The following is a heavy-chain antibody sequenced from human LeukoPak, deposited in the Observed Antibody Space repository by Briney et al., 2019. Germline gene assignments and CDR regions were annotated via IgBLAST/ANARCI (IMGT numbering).Heavy chain of an antibody. CDR3: AGSSITMVSRDWYFDL. CDR1: RGSISSYY. CDR2: IYTSGST. D-gene: IGHD3-10*01. V-gene: IGHV4-4*07. J-gene: IGHJ2*01. Sequence: SETLSLTCTVSRGSISSYYWSWIRQPAGKGLEWIGRIYTSGSTNYNPSLKSRVTMSVDTSKNQFSLKLSSVTAADTAVYYCAGSSITMVSRDWYFDLWGRGTLVTVSS.